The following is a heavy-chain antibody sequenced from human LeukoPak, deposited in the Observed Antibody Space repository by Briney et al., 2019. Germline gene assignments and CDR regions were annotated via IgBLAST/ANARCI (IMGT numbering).Heavy chain of an antibody. CDR3: ARALYSSSSGY. V-gene: IGHV3-53*01. J-gene: IGHJ4*02. Sequence: PGGSLRLSCAASGFTVSSNYMSWVRQAPGKGLEWVSVIYSGGSTYYADSVKGRFTISRDNSKNTLYLQMNSLRAEDTAVYYCARALYSSSSGYWGQGTLVTVSS. D-gene: IGHD6-6*01. CDR1: GFTVSSNY. CDR2: IYSGGST.